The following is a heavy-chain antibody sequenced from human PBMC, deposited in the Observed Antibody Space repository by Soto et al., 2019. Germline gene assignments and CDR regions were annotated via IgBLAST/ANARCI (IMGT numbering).Heavy chain of an antibody. V-gene: IGHV1-18*01. CDR3: ARGPTMITFGGVIVNQPKCMDV. D-gene: IGHD3-16*02. CDR2: ISAYNGNT. CDR1: GYTFTSYG. Sequence: QVQLVQSGAEVKKPGASVKVSCKASGYTFTSYGISWVRQAPGQGLEWMGWISAYNGNTNYAHKLQGRVTMTTDTSTSTAYMELRSLRSDDSVLYYCARGPTMITFGGVIVNQPKCMDVLCQGTTVTVSS. J-gene: IGHJ6*02.